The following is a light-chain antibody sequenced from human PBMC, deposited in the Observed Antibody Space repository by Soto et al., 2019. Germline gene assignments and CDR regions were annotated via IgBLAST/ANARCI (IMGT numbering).Light chain of an antibody. J-gene: IGKJ4*01. Sequence: EIVMTQSPATLSVSPGERATLSCRASQSISSNLAWYQQKPGQAPRLLMFRTSSRATGFPARFSGSGSGTEFNLTISSLQTEDFGVYYCQQDNNWPRATFGGGTKVDIK. CDR2: RTS. V-gene: IGKV3-15*01. CDR1: QSISSN. CDR3: QQDNNWPRAT.